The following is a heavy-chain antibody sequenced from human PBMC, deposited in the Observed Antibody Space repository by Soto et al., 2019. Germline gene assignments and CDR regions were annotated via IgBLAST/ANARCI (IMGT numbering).Heavy chain of an antibody. D-gene: IGHD2-21*01. CDR2: IYWDDDK. Sequence: QITLKESGPTLVKPTQTLTLTCTFSGFSLSTSGVGVAWIRQPPGKALEWLALIYWDDDKRYSPSLESRLTITKDTSKNQVVLTMTNIDPVDTATSYCAHPGRGGGYWYYFDSWGQGTLVTVSS. V-gene: IGHV2-5*02. CDR1: GFSLSTSGVG. J-gene: IGHJ4*02. CDR3: AHPGRGGGYWYYFDS.